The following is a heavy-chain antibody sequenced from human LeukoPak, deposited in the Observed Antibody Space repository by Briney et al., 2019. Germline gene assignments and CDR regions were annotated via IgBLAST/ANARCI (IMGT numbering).Heavy chain of an antibody. D-gene: IGHD3-3*01. J-gene: IGHJ4*02. CDR3: ARGLRFLEWANDY. CDR2: MNPNSGNT. CDR1: GYTLTSYD. Sequence: ASVKVSCKASGYTLTSYDINWVRQATGQGLEWMGWMNPNSGNTGYAQKFQGRVTITRNTSISTAYMELSSLRSEDTAVYYCARGLRFLEWANDYWGQGTLVTVSS. V-gene: IGHV1-8*03.